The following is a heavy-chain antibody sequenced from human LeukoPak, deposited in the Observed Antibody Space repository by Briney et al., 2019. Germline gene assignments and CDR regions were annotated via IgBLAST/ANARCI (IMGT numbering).Heavy chain of an antibody. D-gene: IGHD3-3*01. Sequence: SETLSLTCAVYGGSFSGYYWSWIRQPPGKGLEWIGEINHSGSTNYNPSLKSRVTISVDTSKNQFSLKLSSVTAADTAVYYCARSVGDFWSGYLYYFDYWGQGTLVTVSS. CDR2: INHSGST. CDR3: ARSVGDFWSGYLYYFDY. CDR1: GGSFSGYY. V-gene: IGHV4-34*01. J-gene: IGHJ4*02.